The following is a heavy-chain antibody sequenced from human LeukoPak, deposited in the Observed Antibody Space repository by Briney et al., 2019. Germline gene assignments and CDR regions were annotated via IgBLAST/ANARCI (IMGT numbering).Heavy chain of an antibody. CDR3: ARHFDYYDSSGYYASDALDI. CDR2: IYYSGST. V-gene: IGHV4-39*01. Sequence: SETLSLTCTVSGGSISSSSHYWGWIRQPPGKGLEWIGSIYYSGSTYYNPSLKSRVTISVDTSKNQFSLKLSSVTAADTAVYYCARHFDYYDSSGYYASDALDIWGQGTMVTVSS. CDR1: GGSISSSSHY. J-gene: IGHJ3*02. D-gene: IGHD3-22*01.